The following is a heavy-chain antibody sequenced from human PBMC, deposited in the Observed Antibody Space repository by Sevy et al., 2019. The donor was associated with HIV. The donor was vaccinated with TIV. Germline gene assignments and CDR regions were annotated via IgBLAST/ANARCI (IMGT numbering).Heavy chain of an antibody. J-gene: IGHJ6*02. CDR2: INWNGGST. Sequence: GGSLRLSCAASGVTFDDYGMSWVRQAPGKGLEWVSGINWNGGSTGYADSVKGRFTISRDNAKNSLYLQMNSLRAEDTALYYCARHGYGYGYHALLDYYYGMDVWGQGTTVTVSS. CDR3: ARHGYGYGYHALLDYYYGMDV. V-gene: IGHV3-20*04. D-gene: IGHD5-18*01. CDR1: GVTFDDYG.